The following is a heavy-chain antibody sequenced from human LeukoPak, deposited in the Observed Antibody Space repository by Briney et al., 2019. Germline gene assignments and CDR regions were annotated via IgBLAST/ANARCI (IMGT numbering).Heavy chain of an antibody. V-gene: IGHV4-59*08. CDR1: GGSISTFY. CDR2: IYYSGST. CDR3: ARHQWVPAFDI. Sequence: SETLSLTCTVSGGSISTFYWNWIRQPPGKGLEWIGYIYYSGSTNYNPSLESRVTISVDTSKNQFSLKLSSVTAADTAVYFCARHQWVPAFDIWGQGTMVTVSS. J-gene: IGHJ3*02. D-gene: IGHD1-26*01.